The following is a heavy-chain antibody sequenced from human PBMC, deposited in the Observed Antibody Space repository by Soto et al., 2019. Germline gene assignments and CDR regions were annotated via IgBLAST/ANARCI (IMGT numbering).Heavy chain of an antibody. CDR3: ARHVLLWFGELLFFGDPHIKYAIDI. D-gene: IGHD3-10*01. CDR2: IYYSGST. V-gene: IGHV4-30-4*01. Sequence: SETLSLTCTVSGGSISSGDYYWSWIRQPPGKGLEWIGYIYYSGSTYYNPCLKSRVTISVDTSKNQFSLKLSSVTAADTGVYYCARHVLLWFGELLFFGDPHIKYAIDIWGQGTMVTVSS. J-gene: IGHJ3*02. CDR1: GGSISSGDYY.